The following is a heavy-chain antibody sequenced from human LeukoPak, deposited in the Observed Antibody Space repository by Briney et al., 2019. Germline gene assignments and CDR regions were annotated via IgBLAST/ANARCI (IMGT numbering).Heavy chain of an antibody. CDR3: ARDSGTTGEVKFDP. V-gene: IGHV4-59*12. D-gene: IGHD3-10*01. J-gene: IGHJ5*02. CDR2: INHSGST. Sequence: PSETLSLTCTVSGGSISSYYWSWIRQPPGKGPEWIGEINHSGSTNYNPSLKSRVSMSVDTSKNQFSLKLSSVTAADTAVYYCARDSGTTGEVKFDPWGQGTLVTVSS. CDR1: GGSISSYY.